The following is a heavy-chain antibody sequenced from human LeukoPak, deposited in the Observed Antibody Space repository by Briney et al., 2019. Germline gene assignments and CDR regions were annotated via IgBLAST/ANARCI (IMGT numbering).Heavy chain of an antibody. Sequence: GASVKVSCKASGYTFTSYGISWVRQAPGQGLEWMGWISAYNGNTNYAQKLQGRVTMTTDTSTSTAYMELRSLRSEDTAVYYCAREVLATGYSSSWYYDYWGQGTLVTVTS. V-gene: IGHV1-18*01. CDR1: GYTFTSYG. J-gene: IGHJ4*02. CDR3: AREVLATGYSSSWYYDY. D-gene: IGHD6-13*01. CDR2: ISAYNGNT.